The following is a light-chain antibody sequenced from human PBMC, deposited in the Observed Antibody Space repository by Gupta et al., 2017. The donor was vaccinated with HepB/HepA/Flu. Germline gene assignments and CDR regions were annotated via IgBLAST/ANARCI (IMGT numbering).Light chain of an antibody. CDR1: NSNNGKSS. Sequence: QTVLTQYPPVSATPRQRVINSCSGDNSNNGKSSVNSYQHHPGTAPKLLIYDTDVRLSEVPDRFSGSKSSTSASLTISGLQSEDEAYYFCAAWDDSLNGNVFGAGTSVTVL. J-gene: IGLJ1*01. V-gene: IGLV1-44*01. CDR2: DTD. CDR3: AAWDDSLNGNV.